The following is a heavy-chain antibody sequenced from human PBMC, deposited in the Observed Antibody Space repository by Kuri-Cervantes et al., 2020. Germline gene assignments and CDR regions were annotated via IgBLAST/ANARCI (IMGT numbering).Heavy chain of an antibody. D-gene: IGHD3-10*01. J-gene: IGHJ2*01. V-gene: IGHV3-33*06. CDR3: AKVVFGTWPTSPYWYFDL. Sequence: GGSMRLSCAAYGFTFSSYGMHWVRQAPGKGLEWVAVIWYDGSNKYYADSVKGRFTISRDNSKTTLYLQVNSLRADDTAVYYCAKVVFGTWPTSPYWYFDLWGRGSLVTVSS. CDR2: IWYDGSNK. CDR1: GFTFSSYG.